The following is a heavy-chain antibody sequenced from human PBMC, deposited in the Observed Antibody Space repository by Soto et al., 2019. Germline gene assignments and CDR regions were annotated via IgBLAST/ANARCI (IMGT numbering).Heavy chain of an antibody. Sequence: SETLSLTCAVSGYSISSGYYWGWIRQPPGKGLEWIGSMYHSGSTYYNPSLKSRVTISVDTSKNQFSLKLSSVTAADTAVYYCARDAITAVRGVNSWFDPWGQGTLVTVSS. CDR1: GYSISSGYY. CDR3: ARDAITAVRGVNSWFDP. J-gene: IGHJ5*02. D-gene: IGHD3-10*01. V-gene: IGHV4-38-2*02. CDR2: MYHSGST.